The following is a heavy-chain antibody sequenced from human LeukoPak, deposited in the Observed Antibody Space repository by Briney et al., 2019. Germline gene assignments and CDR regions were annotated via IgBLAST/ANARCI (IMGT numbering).Heavy chain of an antibody. Sequence: GGSLRLSCATSGFTFSSYSMNWVRQAPGKGLEWVSVIYSGGSTYYADSVKGRFTISRDNSKNTLYLQMNSLRAEDTAVYYCARLSSYGGNAKFDYWGQGTLVTVSS. D-gene: IGHD4-23*01. J-gene: IGHJ4*02. CDR2: IYSGGST. V-gene: IGHV3-66*02. CDR1: GFTFSSYS. CDR3: ARLSSYGGNAKFDY.